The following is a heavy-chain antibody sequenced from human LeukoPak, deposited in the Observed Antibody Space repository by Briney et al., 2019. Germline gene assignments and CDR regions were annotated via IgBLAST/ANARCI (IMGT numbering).Heavy chain of an antibody. CDR1: GFTFSSYW. CDR3: ARDYRGYRAPYYFDY. D-gene: IGHD2-15*01. J-gene: IGHJ4*02. Sequence: PGGSLRLSCAASGFTFSSYWMSWVRQAPGKGLEWVANIKQDGSEKYYVDSVKGRFTISRDNAKNSLYLLMNSLRAEDTAVYFCARDYRGYRAPYYFDYWGQGTLVTVSS. V-gene: IGHV3-7*01. CDR2: IKQDGSEK.